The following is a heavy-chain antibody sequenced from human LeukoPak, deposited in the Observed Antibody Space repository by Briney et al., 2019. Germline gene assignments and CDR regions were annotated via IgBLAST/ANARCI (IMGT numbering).Heavy chain of an antibody. CDR1: GFTFNYFS. Sequence: GGSLRLSCAASGFTFNYFSVNWVRQAPGKGLEWVATISYDGSNKYYADSVRGRFTISRDNSKNTLYLQMNSLRPEDTAVYYCVRGVGLYDSSGYFDYWGQGTLVTVSS. D-gene: IGHD3-22*01. CDR2: ISYDGSNK. J-gene: IGHJ4*02. V-gene: IGHV3-30*03. CDR3: VRGVGLYDSSGYFDY.